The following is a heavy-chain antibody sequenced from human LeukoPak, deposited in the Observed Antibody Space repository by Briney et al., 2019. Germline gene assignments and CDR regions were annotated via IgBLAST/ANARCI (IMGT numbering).Heavy chain of an antibody. J-gene: IGHJ4*02. V-gene: IGHV3-9*01. CDR2: ISWNSGSI. Sequence: GGSLRLSCAASGFTFDDYAMHWVRQAPGKGLEWVSGISWNSGSIGYADSVKGRFTISRDNAKNSLYLQMNSLRAEDTALYYCAKDISAPRYCSSTSCSSYFDYWGQGTLVTVSS. CDR1: GFTFDDYA. CDR3: AKDISAPRYCSSTSCSSYFDY. D-gene: IGHD2-2*01.